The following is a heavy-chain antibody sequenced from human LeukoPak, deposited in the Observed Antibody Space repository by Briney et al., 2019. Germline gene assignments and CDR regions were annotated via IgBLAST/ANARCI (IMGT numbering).Heavy chain of an antibody. Sequence: GGSLRLSCAASGFTFSSYAMSWVPQAPGKGLEWVSGVSGSGGSTYYADSVKGRFTISRDNSKNTLYLQMNSLRAEDTAVYYCAKDLDIVATITGNWGQGTLVTVSS. D-gene: IGHD5-12*01. V-gene: IGHV3-23*01. J-gene: IGHJ4*02. CDR2: VSGSGGST. CDR3: AKDLDIVATITGN. CDR1: GFTFSSYA.